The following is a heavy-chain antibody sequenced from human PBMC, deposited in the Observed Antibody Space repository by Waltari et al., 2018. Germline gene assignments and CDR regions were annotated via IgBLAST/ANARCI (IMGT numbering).Heavy chain of an antibody. Sequence: QVQLVESGGGVVQPGRSLRLSCAASGFTFRSYGMHWVRQAPGKGLEWVAVISYDGSNKYYADSVKGRFTISRDNSKNTLYLQMNSLRAEDTAVYYCAKRRDYGGNPGYFDYWGQGTLVTVSS. V-gene: IGHV3-30*18. J-gene: IGHJ4*02. CDR2: ISYDGSNK. CDR3: AKRRDYGGNPGYFDY. CDR1: GFTFRSYG. D-gene: IGHD4-17*01.